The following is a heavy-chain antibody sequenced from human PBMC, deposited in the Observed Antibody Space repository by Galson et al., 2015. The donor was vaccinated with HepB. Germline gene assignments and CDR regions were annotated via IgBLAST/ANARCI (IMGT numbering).Heavy chain of an antibody. CDR3: ASYSGSYTIDY. Sequence: SLRLSCAASGFTFSSYEMNWVRQAPGKGLEWVSYISSSGSTIYYADSVKGRFTISRDNAKNSLYLQMNSLRAEDTAVYYCASYSGSYTIDYWGQGTLVTVSS. V-gene: IGHV3-48*03. CDR2: ISSSGSTI. D-gene: IGHD1-26*01. J-gene: IGHJ4*02. CDR1: GFTFSSYE.